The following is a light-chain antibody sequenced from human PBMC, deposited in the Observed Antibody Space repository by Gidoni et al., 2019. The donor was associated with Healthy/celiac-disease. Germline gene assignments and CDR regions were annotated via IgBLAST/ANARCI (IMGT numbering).Light chain of an antibody. V-gene: IGLV2-14*01. CDR3: SSYTSSSTLV. J-gene: IGLJ7*01. CDR1: SLNVGGSNY. CDR2: EVS. Sequence: QSALTQPATLSSSPVQSITISCTGTSLNVGGSNYVSWYQQHPGKAPKLMIYEVSNRPSGVSNRFSGSNSGNTASLTISGLQAEDEADYYCSSYTSSSTLVFGGGTQLTVL.